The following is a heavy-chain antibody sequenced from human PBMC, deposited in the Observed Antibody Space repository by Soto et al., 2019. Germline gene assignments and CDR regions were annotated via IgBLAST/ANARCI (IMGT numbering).Heavy chain of an antibody. J-gene: IGHJ4*02. V-gene: IGHV3-49*03. CDR2: ITSKAYGGTT. CDR3: SRVPPNNRGAPLDY. Sequence: GGSLRLSCTASGFTFGEYAMIWFGQAPGKGLEWVGFITSKAYGGTTEYAATVKGRFTISRDDSKSIAYLQMNSLKTDDTAVYYCSRVPPNNRGAPLDYWGQGTLVTVSS. CDR1: GFTFGEYA. D-gene: IGHD3-10*01.